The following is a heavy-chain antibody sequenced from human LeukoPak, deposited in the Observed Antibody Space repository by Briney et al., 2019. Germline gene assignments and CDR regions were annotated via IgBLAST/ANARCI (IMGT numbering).Heavy chain of an antibody. CDR1: GFTFSSYG. Sequence: GGSLRLSCAASGFTFSSYGMNWVRQASGKGLEWVSAISGRGDNTYYTDSVRGRFTISRDNSRNTLYLQMNSLRAEDTAVYYCAKCLLLRSDDYAPFDYWGQGILVTVSS. V-gene: IGHV3-23*01. CDR3: AKCLLLRSDDYAPFDY. D-gene: IGHD4-17*01. J-gene: IGHJ4*02. CDR2: ISGRGDNT.